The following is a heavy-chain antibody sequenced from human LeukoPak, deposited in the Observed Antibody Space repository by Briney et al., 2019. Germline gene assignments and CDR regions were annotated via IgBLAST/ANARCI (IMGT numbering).Heavy chain of an antibody. J-gene: IGHJ5*02. CDR3: ARSVASPNTGRGNWFDP. V-gene: IGHV1-69*02. CDR1: GGTLSSYP. Sequence: SVKVSCKASGGTLSSYPISWVRQAPGQGLEWMGRVIPIAGLTNYGQKFQGRVTLTADISIKTAYMELSGLTIDDTAIYYCARSVASPNTGRGNWFDPWGQGTLVTVSS. CDR2: VIPIAGLT. D-gene: IGHD2/OR15-2a*01.